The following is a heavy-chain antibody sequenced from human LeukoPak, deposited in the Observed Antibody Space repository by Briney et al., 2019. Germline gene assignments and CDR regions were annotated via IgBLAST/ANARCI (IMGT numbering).Heavy chain of an antibody. V-gene: IGHV3-30*18. J-gene: IGHJ4*02. CDR3: AKSHRNKTFDY. Sequence: PGGSLRFSCAASGFTFSSYGMHWVRQAPGKGLEWVAVISYDGSNKYYADSVKGRFTISRDNSKNTLYLQMNSLRAEDTAVYYCAKSHRNKTFDYWGQGTLVTVSS. CDR1: GFTFSSYG. CDR2: ISYDGSNK. D-gene: IGHD3-16*02.